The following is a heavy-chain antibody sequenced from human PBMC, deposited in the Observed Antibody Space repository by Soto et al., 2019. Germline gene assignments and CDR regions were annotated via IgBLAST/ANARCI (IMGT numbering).Heavy chain of an antibody. CDR2: IWYDGSNQ. J-gene: IGHJ6*02. V-gene: IGHV3-33*01. D-gene: IGHD6-19*01. Sequence: GGSLRLSCAPSGFTFSTYGMHWVRQAPGKGLEWVAVIWYDGSNQYYADSVKGRFTISRDNSKNVLYLQMNSLRAEDTAVYYCARRAVAAYYYGMDVWGQGTTVTVSS. CDR1: GFTFSTYG. CDR3: ARRAVAAYYYGMDV.